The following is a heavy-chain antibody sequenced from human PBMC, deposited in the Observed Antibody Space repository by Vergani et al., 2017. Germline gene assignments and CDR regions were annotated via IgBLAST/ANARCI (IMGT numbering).Heavy chain of an antibody. J-gene: IGHJ6*02. V-gene: IGHV1-69*17. CDR2: IIPIFGIA. CDR3: ARDLRGEMATIYNYYYGMDV. D-gene: IGHD5-24*01. CDR1: GGTFSSYA. Sequence: QVQLVQSGAEVKKPGSSVKVSCKASGGTFSSYAISWVRQAPGQGLEWMGGIIPIFGIANYAQKFQGRVTITADKSTSTAYMELSSLRSEDTAVYYCARDLRGEMATIYNYYYGMDVWGQGTTVTVSS.